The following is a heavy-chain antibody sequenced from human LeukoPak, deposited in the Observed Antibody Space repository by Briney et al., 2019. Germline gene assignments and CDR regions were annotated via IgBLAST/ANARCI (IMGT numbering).Heavy chain of an antibody. CDR1: GFTFSDAG. J-gene: IGHJ4*02. CDR3: AHRDTAMVRVDY. CDR2: IKSKTDGGTT. V-gene: IGHV3-15*01. D-gene: IGHD5-18*01. Sequence: GGSLRLSCVVSGFTFSDAGMSWVRQAPGKGLQWVGRIKSKTDGGTTDYAAPVKGRFTISRDDSKNTLYLQMSSLKTEDTAVYFCAHRDTAMVRVDYWGQGTLVTVSS.